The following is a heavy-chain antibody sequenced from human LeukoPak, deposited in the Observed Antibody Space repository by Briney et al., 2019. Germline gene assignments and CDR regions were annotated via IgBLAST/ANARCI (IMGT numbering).Heavy chain of an antibody. CDR2: ISSNGGST. CDR3: ARLSMVRGDIRDY. CDR1: GFTFSSYA. Sequence: GGSLRLSCAASGFTFSSYAMHWVRQAPGKGLEYVSAISSNGGSTYYANSVKGRFTISRDNSKNTLYLQMGSLRAEDMTVYYCARLSMVRGDIRDYWGQGTLVTVSS. J-gene: IGHJ4*02. V-gene: IGHV3-64*01. D-gene: IGHD3-10*01.